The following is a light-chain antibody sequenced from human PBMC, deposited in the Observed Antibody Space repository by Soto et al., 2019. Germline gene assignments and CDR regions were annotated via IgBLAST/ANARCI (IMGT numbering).Light chain of an antibody. CDR3: QQYGRSPFT. CDR2: GAS. J-gene: IGKJ3*01. Sequence: EIVLMQSPGTLSLSPGERATLSYRASQTVSSSQLAWYQQKPGQPPRLLIYGASSRATGIPDRFSGSGSGTDFTLTISRLEAEDFAVYYCQQYGRSPFTFGPGTKVDIK. V-gene: IGKV3-20*01. CDR1: QTVSSSQ.